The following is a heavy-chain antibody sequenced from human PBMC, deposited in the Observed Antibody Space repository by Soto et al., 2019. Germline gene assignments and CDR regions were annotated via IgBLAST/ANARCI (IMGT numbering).Heavy chain of an antibody. CDR1: GGSFSGYY. D-gene: IGHD2-2*01. CDR3: ARGKEGGRTYPPCFDY. CDR2: INHSGST. J-gene: IGHJ4*02. V-gene: IGHV4-34*01. Sequence: QVQLQQWGAGLLKPSETLSLTCAVYGGSFSGYYWSWIRQPPGKGLEWIGEINHSGSTNYNPSLKSRVTISVDTSKNQFSLKLSSVTAADTAVYYCARGKEGGRTYPPCFDYWGQGTLVTVSS.